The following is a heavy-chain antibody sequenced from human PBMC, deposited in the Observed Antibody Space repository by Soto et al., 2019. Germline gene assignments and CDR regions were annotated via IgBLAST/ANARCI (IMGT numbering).Heavy chain of an antibody. CDR1: GFTFSSYS. J-gene: IGHJ4*02. V-gene: IGHV3-21*01. CDR3: ARGLRGAVNYFDY. Sequence: EVQLVESGGGLVKPGGSLRLSCAASGFTFSSYSMNWVRQAPGKGLEWVSSISSSSSYIYYADSVKGRFTISRDNAKNSLYLQMNSLRAEDTAVYYCARGLRGAVNYFDYWGQGTLVTVSS. CDR2: ISSSSSYI.